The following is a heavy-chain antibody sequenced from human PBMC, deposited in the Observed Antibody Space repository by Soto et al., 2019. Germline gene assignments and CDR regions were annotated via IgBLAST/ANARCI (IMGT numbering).Heavy chain of an antibody. CDR3: GKDLGGSVPYYYGVYV. J-gene: IGHJ6*01. CDR2: IAYDGNEK. V-gene: IGHV3-30*18. D-gene: IGHD1-26*01. Sequence: QVQLVEYVGGVVQHGTSLSLSCAASGFTFNTHAMHWVRQAPGKGREWIAVIAYDGNEKFYADSVKGRFTISIDNSKNALYLQINTLRNEDTAVYYCGKDLGGSVPYYYGVYVWGQWTTVNVSS. CDR1: GFTFNTHA.